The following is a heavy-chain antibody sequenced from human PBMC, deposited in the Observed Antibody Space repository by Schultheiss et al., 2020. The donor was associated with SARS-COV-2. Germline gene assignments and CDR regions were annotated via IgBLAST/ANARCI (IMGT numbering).Heavy chain of an antibody. V-gene: IGHV4-4*07. J-gene: IGHJ4*02. CDR1: GGSISSYY. CDR2: IYTSGST. D-gene: IGHD6-13*01. CDR3: ARGRAIAAAGTDFDY. Sequence: SETLSLTCTVSGGSISSYYWSWIRQPPGKGLEWIGRIYTSGSTNYNPSLKSRVTMSVDTSKNQFSLKLSSVTAADTAVYYCARGRAIAAAGTDFDYWGQGTLVTVSS.